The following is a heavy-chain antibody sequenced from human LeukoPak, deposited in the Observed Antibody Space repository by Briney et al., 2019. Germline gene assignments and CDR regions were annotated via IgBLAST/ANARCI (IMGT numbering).Heavy chain of an antibody. Sequence: PSETLSLTCAVHGGSLSGNYWNWIRQTLGKGPEWLGDINYDGHTNYNPSLESRLTISVDSSKNQFALTLRSATAADAAVYYCAVLMRHYGIDVWGQGTTVTVSS. CDR1: GGSLSGNY. V-gene: IGHV4-34*01. D-gene: IGHD3-9*01. J-gene: IGHJ6*02. CDR2: INYDGHT. CDR3: AVLMRHYGIDV.